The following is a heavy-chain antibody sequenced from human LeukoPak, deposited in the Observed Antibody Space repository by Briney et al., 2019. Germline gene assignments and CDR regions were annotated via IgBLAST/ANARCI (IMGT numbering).Heavy chain of an antibody. CDR1: GYSFTSYW. D-gene: IGHD2-15*01. CDR2: IYPGDSDT. Sequence: KPGESLKISCKGSGYSFTSYWIGWVRQMSGKGLEWMGIIYPGDSDTRYSPSFQGQVTISADKSISTAYLQWSSLKASDTAMYYCAGTAVGYCSGGSCYHDAFDIWGQGTMVTVSS. V-gene: IGHV5-51*03. CDR3: AGTAVGYCSGGSCYHDAFDI. J-gene: IGHJ3*02.